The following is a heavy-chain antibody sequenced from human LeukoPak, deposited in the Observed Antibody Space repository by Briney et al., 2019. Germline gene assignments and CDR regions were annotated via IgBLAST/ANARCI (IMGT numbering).Heavy chain of an antibody. Sequence: GGSLRLSCTASGFTFSIYWMSWVRQAPGKGLEWVSSMSGSGGSTYYGDSVKGRFTVSRDNSKNTLYVQMNSLRAEDTAVYYCAKAREYSGYDWDYWGQGTLVTVSS. V-gene: IGHV3-23*01. J-gene: IGHJ4*02. CDR1: GFTFSIYW. D-gene: IGHD5-12*01. CDR3: AKAREYSGYDWDY. CDR2: MSGSGGST.